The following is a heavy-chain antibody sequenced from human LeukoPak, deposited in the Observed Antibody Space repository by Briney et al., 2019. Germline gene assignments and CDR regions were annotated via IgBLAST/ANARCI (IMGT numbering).Heavy chain of an antibody. CDR1: GYSISSGYY. CDR2: IYHSAST. J-gene: IGHJ4*02. Sequence: PSETLSLTCAVSGYSISSGYYWGWIRQPPGKGPEWIGNIYHSASTYYNPSLKSRVTISVDTSKNQFSLKLGSVTAADTAVYYCEGGAQPFDNWGQGTLVTVSS. V-gene: IGHV4-38-2*01. CDR3: EGGAQPFDN. D-gene: IGHD1-1*01.